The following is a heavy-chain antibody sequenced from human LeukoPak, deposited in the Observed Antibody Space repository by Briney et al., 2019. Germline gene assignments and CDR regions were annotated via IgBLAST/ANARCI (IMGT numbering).Heavy chain of an antibody. V-gene: IGHV3-53*01. J-gene: IGHJ4*02. D-gene: IGHD3/OR15-3a*01. Sequence: GGSLRLSCAASGITISNRNMCWGRQAPGKGLEWVSVIYSGGSTYYADSVKGRFTISRDNSKNTLYLQTNSLRAEDTAVYYCARARPLDLDFDYWGQGTLVTVSS. CDR1: GITISNRN. CDR3: ARARPLDLDFDY. CDR2: IYSGGST.